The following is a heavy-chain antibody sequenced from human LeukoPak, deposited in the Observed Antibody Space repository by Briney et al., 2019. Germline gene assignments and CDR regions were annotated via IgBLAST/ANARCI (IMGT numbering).Heavy chain of an antibody. J-gene: IGHJ4*02. CDR3: ARGGTYYYDSSGYYYNDY. CDR2: MNPNSGNT. D-gene: IGHD3-22*01. CDR1: GYTFTSYD. Sequence: ASVKVSCKASGYTFTSYDINWVRQATGQGLEWMGWMNPNSGNTGYAQKFQGRVTITRNTSISTAYMELSSLRSEDTAVYYCARGGTYYYDSSGYYYNDYWGQGTLVTVSS. V-gene: IGHV1-8*01.